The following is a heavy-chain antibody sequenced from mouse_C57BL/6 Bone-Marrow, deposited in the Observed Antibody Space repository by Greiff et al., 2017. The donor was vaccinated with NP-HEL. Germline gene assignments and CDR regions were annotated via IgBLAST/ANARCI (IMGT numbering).Heavy chain of an antibody. CDR2: IDPSDSET. J-gene: IGHJ2*01. Sequence: QVQLKQPGAELVRPGSSVKLSCKASGYTFTSYWMHWVKQRPIQGLEWIGNIDPSDSETHYNQKFKDKATLTADKSSSTAYMQLSSLTSEASAVLYCARSAGDGYYDDWGQGTTLTVAA. V-gene: IGHV1-52*01. D-gene: IGHD2-3*01. CDR3: ARSAGDGYYDD. CDR1: GYTFTSYW.